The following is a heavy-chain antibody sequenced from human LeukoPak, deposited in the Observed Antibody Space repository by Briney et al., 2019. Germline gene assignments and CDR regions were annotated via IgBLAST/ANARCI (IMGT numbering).Heavy chain of an antibody. CDR1: RFTFSTYA. CDR2: VTSSGGST. D-gene: IGHD1-1*01. J-gene: IGHJ4*02. Sequence: AGGSLRLSCAASRFTFSTYAMSWVRQAPGKGLEWVSTVTSSGGSTYYTDSVKGRFTISRDNSKNTLYLQMNSLRAEDTAVYYCARERKYDSNFDYWGQGTLVTVSS. V-gene: IGHV3-23*01. CDR3: ARERKYDSNFDY.